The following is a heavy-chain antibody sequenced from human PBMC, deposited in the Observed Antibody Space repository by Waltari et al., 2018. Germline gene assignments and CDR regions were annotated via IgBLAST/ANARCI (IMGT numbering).Heavy chain of an antibody. CDR2: INGYGDNT. J-gene: IGHJ4*02. V-gene: IGHV3-23*01. Sequence: EVEVLESGGGLVQPGGSLGLPCAASGFTFSSYAMKWVRQAPGKGLEWVSGINGYGDNTYYANSVRGRFTISRDNSKNTLNLEMNSLRAEDTAVYYCARGGLPSGWFFFENWGQGTLVTVSS. D-gene: IGHD6-19*01. CDR1: GFTFSSYA. CDR3: ARGGLPSGWFFFEN.